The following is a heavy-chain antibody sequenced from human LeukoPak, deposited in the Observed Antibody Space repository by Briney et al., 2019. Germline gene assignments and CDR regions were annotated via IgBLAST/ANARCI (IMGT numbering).Heavy chain of an antibody. CDR2: INHSGST. CDR1: GGSFSGYY. V-gene: IGHV4-34*01. D-gene: IGHD1-26*01. Sequence: SETLSLTCAVYGGSFSGYYWSWIRQPPGKGLEWIGEINHSGSTNYNPSLKSRVTISVDTSKNQFSLKLSSVTAADTAVYYCAREGAGGSYLYWGQGTLVTVSP. CDR3: AREGAGGSYLY. J-gene: IGHJ4*02.